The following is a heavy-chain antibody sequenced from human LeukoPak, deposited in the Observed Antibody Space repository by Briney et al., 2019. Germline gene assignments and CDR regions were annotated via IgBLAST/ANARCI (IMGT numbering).Heavy chain of an antibody. Sequence: GGSLRLSCAASGFTFSSYGMHWVRQAPGKGLEWVAVISYDGSNKYYADSVKGRFTISRDNSKNTLYLQMNSLRAEDTAVYYCATRDLYYDFWSGYGSYGMDVWGQGTTVTVSS. D-gene: IGHD3-3*01. CDR2: ISYDGSNK. J-gene: IGHJ6*02. V-gene: IGHV3-30*03. CDR3: ATRDLYYDFWSGYGSYGMDV. CDR1: GFTFSSYG.